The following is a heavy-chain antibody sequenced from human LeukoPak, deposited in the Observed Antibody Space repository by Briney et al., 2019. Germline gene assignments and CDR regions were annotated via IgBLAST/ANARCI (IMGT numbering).Heavy chain of an antibody. Sequence: GGSLRLSCVASGLPIADFAMHWVRQAPGKGLEWVPLISGDGVSTFYADSVKGRFSISRDNNKNSLYLEMNSLRTEDAAMYYCAKESGKFDYWGQGTLVAVSS. J-gene: IGHJ4*02. CDR3: AKESGKFDY. CDR1: GLPIADFA. CDR2: ISGDGVST. V-gene: IGHV3-43*02.